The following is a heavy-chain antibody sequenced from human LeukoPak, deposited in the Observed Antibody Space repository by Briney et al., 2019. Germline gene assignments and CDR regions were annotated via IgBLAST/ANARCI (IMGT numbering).Heavy chain of an antibody. Sequence: SETLSLTCTVSSGSISSYFWSWIRQPPGKGLEWIGDIYCSGSTNYNPSLKSRVTISVDTSKNQYSLKLSSVAAADTAVYYCARAVAGTSWFDPWGQGTLVTVSS. V-gene: IGHV4-59*01. D-gene: IGHD6-19*01. CDR2: IYCSGST. J-gene: IGHJ5*02. CDR3: ARAVAGTSWFDP. CDR1: SGSISSYF.